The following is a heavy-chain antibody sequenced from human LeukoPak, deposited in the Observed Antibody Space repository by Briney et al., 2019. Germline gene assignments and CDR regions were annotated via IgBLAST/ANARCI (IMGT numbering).Heavy chain of an antibody. CDR3: AKDPRYCSGGSCYHWFDP. Sequence: GGSLRLSCAASGFTFSSYGMHWVRQAPGKGLEWVAVISYDGSNKYYADSVKGRFTISRDNSKNTLYLQMNSLRAEDTAVYYCAKDPRYCSGGSCYHWFDPWGQGTLVTVSS. J-gene: IGHJ5*02. V-gene: IGHV3-30*18. D-gene: IGHD2-15*01. CDR1: GFTFSSYG. CDR2: ISYDGSNK.